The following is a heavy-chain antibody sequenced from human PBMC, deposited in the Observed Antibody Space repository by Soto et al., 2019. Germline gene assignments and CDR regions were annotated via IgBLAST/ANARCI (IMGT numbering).Heavy chain of an antibody. V-gene: IGHV4-34*01. J-gene: IGHJ5*02. D-gene: IGHD3-10*01. Sequence: QVQLQQWGAGLLKPSETLSLTCAVYGGSFSGYYWSWIRQPPGKGLEWIGEINHSGSTNYNPYLKIRATLSVDTSKNQFSMQLSSVSAAYTAWYYCASGGPITLFRGNWCDPWCQGTLVAVSS. CDR3: ASGGPITLFRGNWCDP. CDR2: INHSGST. CDR1: GGSFSGYY.